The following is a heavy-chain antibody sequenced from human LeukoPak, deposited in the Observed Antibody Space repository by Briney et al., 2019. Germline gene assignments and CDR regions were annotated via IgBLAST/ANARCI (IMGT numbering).Heavy chain of an antibody. CDR1: GYTFTSYG. J-gene: IGHJ4*02. Sequence: ASVKVSCKASGYTFTSYGISWVRQAPGQGLEWMGWINPNSGGTNYAQKFQGRVTMTRDTSISTAYMELSRLRSDDTAVYYCARVRSSSWSLLSDYWGRGTLLTASS. V-gene: IGHV1-2*02. CDR3: ARVRSSSWSLLSDY. D-gene: IGHD6-13*01. CDR2: INPNSGGT.